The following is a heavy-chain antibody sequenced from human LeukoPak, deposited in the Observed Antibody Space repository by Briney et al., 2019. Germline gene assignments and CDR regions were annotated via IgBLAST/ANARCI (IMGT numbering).Heavy chain of an antibody. D-gene: IGHD2-15*01. V-gene: IGHV4-31*03. CDR3: ARARYCSGGSCYLDY. CDR1: GGSISTGGYY. CDR2: IYYSGST. Sequence: SETLSLTCTVSGGSISTGGYYWSWIRQHPGKGLEWIGYIYYSGSTYYNPSLKSRVTISVDTSKNQFSLKLSSVTAADTAVYYCARARYCSGGSCYLDYWGQGTLVTVSS. J-gene: IGHJ4*02.